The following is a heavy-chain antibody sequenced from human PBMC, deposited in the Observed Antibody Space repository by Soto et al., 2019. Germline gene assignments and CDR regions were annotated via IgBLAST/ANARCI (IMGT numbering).Heavy chain of an antibody. J-gene: IGHJ4*02. V-gene: IGHV3-23*01. D-gene: IGHD3-10*01. CDR3: AKQRADYGSGADTFYFDS. CDR1: GVTFSNYA. Sequence: PGGSLRLSCTVSGVTFSNYAMNWVRQAPGKGLEWVSSLSGSGGTTYYVDSVKGRFIISRDNSKNTLYLLMNSLRAEDTALYYCAKQRADYGSGADTFYFDSWGQGALVTVSS. CDR2: LSGSGGTT.